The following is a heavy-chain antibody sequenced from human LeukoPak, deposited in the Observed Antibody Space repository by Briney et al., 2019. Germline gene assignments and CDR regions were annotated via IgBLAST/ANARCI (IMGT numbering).Heavy chain of an antibody. CDR2: IIPIFGTA. CDR3: ARRKGGELLGDYFDY. J-gene: IGHJ4*02. CDR1: GGTFSSYA. Sequence: SVKVSCKASGGTFSSYAISWVRQAPGQGLEWMGGIIPIFGTANYAQKFQGRVPITTDKSTSTVYAEPRSLNSQEHARFYLARRKGGELLGDYFDYWGQGTLVTVSS. D-gene: IGHD3-10*01. V-gene: IGHV1-69*05.